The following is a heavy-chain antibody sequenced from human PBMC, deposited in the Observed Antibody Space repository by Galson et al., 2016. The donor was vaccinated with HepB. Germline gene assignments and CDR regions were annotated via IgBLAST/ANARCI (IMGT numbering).Heavy chain of an antibody. Sequence: SLRLSCAAFGFSFGDYSMNWVRQVPGKGLEWVSRINWNGETIDYADSVRGRFTISRDNAKNKVFLEMNSLRAEDTAIYYCAKTDWMDPWGQGTLVTVSS. V-gene: IGHV3-9*01. CDR1: GFSFGDYS. CDR2: INWNGETI. J-gene: IGHJ5*02. CDR3: AKTDWMDP.